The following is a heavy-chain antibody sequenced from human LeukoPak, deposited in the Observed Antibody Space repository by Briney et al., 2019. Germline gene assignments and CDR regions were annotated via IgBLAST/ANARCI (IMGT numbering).Heavy chain of an antibody. Sequence: SETLSLTCAVYGGSFSGYYWSWIRQPPGKGLEWIGEINHGGSTNYNPSLKSRVTISVDTSKNQFSLKLSSVTAADTAVYYCARDRSRKYDSSGYYYVGDAFDIWGQGTMVTVSS. J-gene: IGHJ3*02. CDR3: ARDRSRKYDSSGYYYVGDAFDI. CDR1: GGSFSGYY. D-gene: IGHD3-22*01. V-gene: IGHV4-34*01. CDR2: INHGGST.